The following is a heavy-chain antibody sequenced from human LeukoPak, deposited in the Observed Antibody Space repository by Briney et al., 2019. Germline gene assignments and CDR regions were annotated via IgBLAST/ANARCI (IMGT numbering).Heavy chain of an antibody. CDR3: ARPQGHTTFGVVILGAFDI. Sequence: SETLSLTCTVSGGSISSGDYYWSWIRQHPGKGLVWIGYIYYSGSTYYTPSLKSRVTISVDTSKTQFSLKLSSVTAADTAVYYCARPQGHTTFGVVILGAFDIWGQGTMVTVSS. CDR2: IYYSGST. J-gene: IGHJ3*02. D-gene: IGHD3-3*01. V-gene: IGHV4-31*03. CDR1: GGSISSGDYY.